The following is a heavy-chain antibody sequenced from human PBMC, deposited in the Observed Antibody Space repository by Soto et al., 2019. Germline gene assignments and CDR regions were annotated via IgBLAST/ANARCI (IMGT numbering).Heavy chain of an antibody. J-gene: IGHJ4*02. CDR2: VYYSGIT. Sequence: HLQLQESGPGLVKPSETLSLTCTVSGGSINTDRYYWGWVRQSPGKGLEWLGSVYYSGITYYNPSLKSRVTISGDTSKNQFSLQLNSVTATDTAVYYCAKHKRGSPINFAYWGQGILVTVSS. CDR1: GGSINTDRYY. CDR3: AKHKRGSPINFAY. V-gene: IGHV4-39*01.